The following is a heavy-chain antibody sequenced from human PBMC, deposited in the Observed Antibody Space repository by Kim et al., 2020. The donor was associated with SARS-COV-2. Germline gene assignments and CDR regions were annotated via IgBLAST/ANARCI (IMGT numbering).Heavy chain of an antibody. CDR3: VGSERVAVAGTTGDY. D-gene: IGHD6-19*01. V-gene: IGHV4-34*01. CDR2: INHSGST. Sequence: SETLSLTCAVYGGSFSGYYWSWIRQPPGKGLEWIGEINHSGSTNYNPSLKSRVTISVDTSKNQFSLKLSSVTAADTAVYYCVGSERVAVAGTTGDYWGQGTLVTVSS. J-gene: IGHJ4*02. CDR1: GGSFSGYY.